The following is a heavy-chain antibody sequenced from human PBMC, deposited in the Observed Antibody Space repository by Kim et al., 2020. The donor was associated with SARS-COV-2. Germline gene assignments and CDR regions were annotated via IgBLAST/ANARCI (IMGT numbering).Heavy chain of an antibody. CDR2: IKQDGSEK. D-gene: IGHD6-13*01. Sequence: GGSLRLSCAASGFTFSSYWMSWVRQAPGKGLEWVANIKQDGSEKYYVDSVKGRFTISRDNAKNSLYLQMNSLRAEDTAVYYCARGSWYSSSRNPYRHQGDYWGQGTLVTVSS. CDR1: GFTFSSYW. CDR3: ARGSWYSSSRNPYRHQGDY. J-gene: IGHJ4*02. V-gene: IGHV3-7*03.